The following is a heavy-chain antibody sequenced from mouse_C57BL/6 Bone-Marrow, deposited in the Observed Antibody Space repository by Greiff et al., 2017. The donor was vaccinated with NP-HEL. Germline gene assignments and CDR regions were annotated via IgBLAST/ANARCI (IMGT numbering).Heavy chain of an antibody. J-gene: IGHJ1*03. V-gene: IGHV1-19*01. CDR2: INPYNGGT. CDR1: GYTFTDYY. Sequence: EVQLQQSGPVLVKPGASVKMSCKASGYTFTDYYMNWVKQSHGKSLEWIGVINPYNGGTSYNQKFKGKATLTVDKSSSTAYMELNSLTSEDSAVYYCAKGGTYYTYWYFDVWGTGTTVTVSS. D-gene: IGHD2-12*01. CDR3: AKGGTYYTYWYFDV.